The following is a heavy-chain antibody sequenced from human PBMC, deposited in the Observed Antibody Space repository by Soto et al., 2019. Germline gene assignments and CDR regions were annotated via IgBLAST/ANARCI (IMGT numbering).Heavy chain of an antibody. J-gene: IGHJ4*02. CDR1: GGSISSYY. D-gene: IGHD3-9*01. Sequence: SETLSLTCTVSGGSISSYYWCWIRQPPGKGLEWIGYMYYSGSTNYNPSLKRRVTISVDTSKNQFSQKLSSLTVGDPAVDYCARVRGDYDILTGYGAYYFDYWGQGTLVTVSS. V-gene: IGHV4-59*01. CDR2: MYYSGST. CDR3: ARVRGDYDILTGYGAYYFDY.